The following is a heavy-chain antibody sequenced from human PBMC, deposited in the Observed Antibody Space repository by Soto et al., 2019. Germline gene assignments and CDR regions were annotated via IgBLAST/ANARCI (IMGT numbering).Heavy chain of an antibody. CDR1: GFTFSIYG. CDR2: ISFDGSEK. D-gene: IGHD1-26*01. Sequence: QVQLVESGGGVVQPGRSLRLSCAASGFTFSIYGMHWVRHAPGKGLEWVAMISFDGSEKYYTDSVKGRFHISRDSSKNRMYLQMDSLRVEDTAVYYCARDRRLYYSEAFDIWGQGTTVTVSS. V-gene: IGHV3-30*03. J-gene: IGHJ3*02. CDR3: ARDRRLYYSEAFDI.